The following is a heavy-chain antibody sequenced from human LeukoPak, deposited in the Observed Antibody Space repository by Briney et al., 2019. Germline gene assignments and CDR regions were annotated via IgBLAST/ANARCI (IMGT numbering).Heavy chain of an antibody. CDR1: GFTFSSYG. D-gene: IGHD4-23*01. CDR3: AKGGTTVVTGDAFDI. CDR2: IRYDGSNK. Sequence: GGSLRLSCAASGFTFSSYGMHWVRQAPGKGLEWVAFIRYDGSNKYYADSVKDRFTISRDNSKNTLYLQMNSLRAEDTAVYYCAKGGTTVVTGDAFDIWGQGTMVTVSS. J-gene: IGHJ3*02. V-gene: IGHV3-30*02.